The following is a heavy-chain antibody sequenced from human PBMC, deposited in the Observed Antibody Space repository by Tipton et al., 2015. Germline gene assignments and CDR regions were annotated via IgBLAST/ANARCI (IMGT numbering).Heavy chain of an antibody. CDR2: IVSGGST. CDR3: TKFNCGGDCYSYRGWFAP. D-gene: IGHD2-21*02. V-gene: IGHV4-61*01. CDR1: GGSVISGTDY. Sequence: TLSLTCTVSGGSVISGTDYWSWIRQPPGKGLEWIGCIVSGGSTNYNPSLKSRVTISLDTSKNQFSLNLNSVTAADTAVYYCTKFNCGGDCYSYRGWFAPWGQGTLVTVSS. J-gene: IGHJ5*02.